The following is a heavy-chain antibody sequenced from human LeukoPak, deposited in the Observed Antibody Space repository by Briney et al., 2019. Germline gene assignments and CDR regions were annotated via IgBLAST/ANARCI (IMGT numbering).Heavy chain of an antibody. Sequence: GGSLRLSCQASGFILTDYAMSWVRQAPGKGLEWVSSINNGGGGTFFADSVKGRFTISRDDSRGMVYLQMNSLSAEDTAVYYCARSGLATCHYWGQGTLVTVSS. CDR3: ARSGLATCHY. CDR2: INNGGGGT. D-gene: IGHD3-10*01. CDR1: GFILTDYA. V-gene: IGHV3-23*01. J-gene: IGHJ4*02.